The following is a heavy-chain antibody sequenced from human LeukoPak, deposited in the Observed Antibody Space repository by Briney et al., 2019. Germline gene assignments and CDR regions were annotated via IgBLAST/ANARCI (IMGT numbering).Heavy chain of an antibody. CDR1: GFTFSSYA. CDR2: ISYDGSNK. J-gene: IGHJ4*02. D-gene: IGHD3-3*01. V-gene: IGHV3-30-3*01. Sequence: PGGSLRLSCAASGFTFSSYAMHWVRQAPGKGLEWVAVISYDGSNKYYADSVKGRFTISRDNSKNTLYLQMNSLRAEDTAVYYCARDCAIRFLEPPGEVDYWGQGTLVTVSS. CDR3: ARDCAIRFLEPPGEVDY.